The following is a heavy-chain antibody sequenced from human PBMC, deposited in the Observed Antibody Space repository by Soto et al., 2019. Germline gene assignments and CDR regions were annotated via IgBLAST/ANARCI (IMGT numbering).Heavy chain of an antibody. CDR3: AVGGDVVGTIGHFY. CDR2: ITDGGGLT. J-gene: IGHJ4*02. CDR1: GFTFSTSA. V-gene: IGHV3-23*01. Sequence: EVQLLESGGGLVQPGGSLRLSCATSGFTFSTSAMTWVRQAPGKGLGWVSSITDGGGLTYYADSVKGRCTISRDNSKKTLSLQMSSLKTDDTAVYYCAVGGDVVGTIGHFYWGQGTLVTVSS. D-gene: IGHD5-12*01.